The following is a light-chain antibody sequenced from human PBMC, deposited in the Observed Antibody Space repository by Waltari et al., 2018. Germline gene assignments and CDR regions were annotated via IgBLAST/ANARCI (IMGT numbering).Light chain of an antibody. Sequence: DIVMTQSPEFLSVSLGERATINCKSSQSILYNSNDKNYLAWYQQKPGMPPKLLIYWASTRQSGVPELFSGSGSGTDFTLTINRLQAEDVAVYYCQQYYSRRTFGRGTRVEIK. CDR2: WAS. CDR1: QSILYNSNDKNY. J-gene: IGKJ1*01. V-gene: IGKV4-1*01. CDR3: QQYYSRRT.